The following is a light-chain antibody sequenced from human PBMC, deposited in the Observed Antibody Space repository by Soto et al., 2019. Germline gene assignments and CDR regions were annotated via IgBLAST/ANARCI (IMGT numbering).Light chain of an antibody. V-gene: IGKV3-20*01. Sequence: EIVLTQSPGTLSLSPGERATLSCRASQSVSSNYLAWYQQKPGQAPGLLIHGASSRATGIPDRFSGSGSGTDFTLTISRLEPEDFAVYYCHQYGTSPWTFGQGTRWISN. CDR3: HQYGTSPWT. J-gene: IGKJ1*01. CDR2: GAS. CDR1: QSVSSNY.